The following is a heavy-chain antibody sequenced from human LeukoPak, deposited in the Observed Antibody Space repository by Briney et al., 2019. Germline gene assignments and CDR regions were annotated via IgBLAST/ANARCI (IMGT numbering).Heavy chain of an antibody. CDR3: AKGGARLCDY. J-gene: IGHJ4*02. Sequence: GGSLRLSCAASGFTFSSYWMSWVRQAPGEGLEWVAKINQDGTGKAYVDSVRGRFTISRDNAKNSLFLQMNSLRAEDTAVYYCAKGGARLCDYWGQGTLVTVSS. D-gene: IGHD1-26*01. CDR2: INQDGTGK. CDR1: GFTFSSYW. V-gene: IGHV3-7*03.